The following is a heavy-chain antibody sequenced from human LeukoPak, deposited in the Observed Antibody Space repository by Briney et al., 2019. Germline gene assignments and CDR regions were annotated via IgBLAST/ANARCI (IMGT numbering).Heavy chain of an antibody. D-gene: IGHD1-26*01. CDR1: GGSVRSYW. Sequence: SETLSLTCDVSGGSVRSYWWGWVRQPAGKGPEWLGRIYSTGSTRFNPSLKSRLTLSIDTSTNQFSLTLTSVTAADTAVYFCARQGYTVSYYFLDYWSQGTLVTVSS. V-gene: IGHV4-4*07. J-gene: IGHJ4*02. CDR3: ARQGYTVSYYFLDY. CDR2: IYSTGST.